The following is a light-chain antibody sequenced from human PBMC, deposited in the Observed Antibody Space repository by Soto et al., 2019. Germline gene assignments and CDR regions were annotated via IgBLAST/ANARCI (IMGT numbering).Light chain of an antibody. V-gene: IGLV2-14*03. Sequence: QSALTQPASVSGSPGQSITISCTGTSSDLGGYNYVSWYQQHPGKAPKLMIYDVSSRRSGVSNRFSGSKSGNTASLTISGLQAEDEADYYCTSYTSSSTRGVFGGGTKLTVL. J-gene: IGLJ2*01. CDR1: SSDLGGYNY. CDR2: DVS. CDR3: TSYTSSSTRGV.